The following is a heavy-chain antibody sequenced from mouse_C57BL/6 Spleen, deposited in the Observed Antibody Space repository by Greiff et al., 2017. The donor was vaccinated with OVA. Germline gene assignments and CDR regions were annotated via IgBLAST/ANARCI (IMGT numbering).Heavy chain of an antibody. J-gene: IGHJ1*03. Sequence: VQLVEPGPGLVQPSQCLSITCTASGFSLTSYGVHWVRQSPGKGLEWLGVIWSGGSTDYNAAFISRLSISKDKSNSQVFLKMISLQAYDTAIYYCARNTMITDWYYDGWGTGTTVTVSS. CDR1: GFSLTSYG. CDR2: IWSGGST. V-gene: IGHV2-2*01. D-gene: IGHD2-4*01. CDR3: ARNTMITDWYYDG.